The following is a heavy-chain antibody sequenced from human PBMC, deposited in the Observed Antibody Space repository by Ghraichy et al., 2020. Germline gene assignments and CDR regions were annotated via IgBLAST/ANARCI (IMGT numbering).Heavy chain of an antibody. V-gene: IGHV4-34*01. CDR3: ARSQWSIRFDY. CDR1: GGSFSTFY. J-gene: IGHJ4*02. Sequence: GSLSLTCAVYGGSFSTFYWSWIRQPPGKGLEWIGEVKQSGNSDYNPSLKSRVTMSVDASKNEFSLKMSSVTAADTAVYYCARSQWSIRFDYWGQGTLVTVSS. D-gene: IGHD2-8*01. CDR2: VKQSGNS.